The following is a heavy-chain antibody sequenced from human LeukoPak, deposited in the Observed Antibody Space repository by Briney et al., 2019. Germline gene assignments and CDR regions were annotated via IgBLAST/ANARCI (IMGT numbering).Heavy chain of an antibody. V-gene: IGHV3-23*01. CDR2: ISGSGGST. CDR1: GFTFSSYA. D-gene: IGHD5-12*01. CDR3: AREAQRGYSDHVHWFDP. Sequence: GGSLRLSCAASGFTFSSYAMSWVRQAPGKGLEWVSAISGSGGSTYYADSVKGRFTISRDNSKNTLYLQMNSLRAEDTAVYYCAREAQRGYSDHVHWFDPWGQGALVTVSS. J-gene: IGHJ5*02.